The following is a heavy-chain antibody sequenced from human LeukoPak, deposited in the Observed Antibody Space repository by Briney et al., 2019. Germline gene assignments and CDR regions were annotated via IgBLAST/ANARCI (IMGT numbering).Heavy chain of an antibody. Sequence: GGSLRLSCAASGFTFSSYWMSWVRQAPGKGLEWVANIKQDGSEKYYVDSVKGRFTISRDNAENSLYLQMNSLRAEDTAVYYCARGYSSGWWSYYFDYWGQGTLVTVSS. D-gene: IGHD6-19*01. CDR2: IKQDGSEK. CDR3: ARGYSSGWWSYYFDY. CDR1: GFTFSSYW. J-gene: IGHJ4*02. V-gene: IGHV3-7*03.